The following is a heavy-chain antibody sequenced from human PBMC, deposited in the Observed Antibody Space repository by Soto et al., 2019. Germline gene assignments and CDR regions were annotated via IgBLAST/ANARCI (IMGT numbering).Heavy chain of an antibody. J-gene: IGHJ4*02. Sequence: SETLCLTCTVSGGTISSYYWSWIRKTPGKGLEWIGYIYYSGSTNYNPSHKSRVTISVDTSKNQFSLKLSSVTAADTALFYCARGYCSGGSCYSDYWGQGTLVTVSS. CDR1: GGTISSYY. V-gene: IGHV4-59*01. CDR2: IYYSGST. D-gene: IGHD2-15*01. CDR3: ARGYCSGGSCYSDY.